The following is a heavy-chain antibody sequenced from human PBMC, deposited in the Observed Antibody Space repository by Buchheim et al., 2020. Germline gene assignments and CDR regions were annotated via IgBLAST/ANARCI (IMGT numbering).Heavy chain of an antibody. CDR1: GGSFSGYY. V-gene: IGHV4-34*01. CDR2: INHSGST. CDR3: ARSYYDSSGSPLGGSYYFDY. J-gene: IGHJ4*02. Sequence: QVQLQQWGAGLLKPSETLSLTCAVYGGSFSGYYWSWIRQPPGKGLEWIGEINHSGSTNYNPSLKSRVTISVDTSKNQFSLKLSSVTAADTAVYYCARSYYDSSGSPLGGSYYFDYWGQGTL. D-gene: IGHD3-22*01.